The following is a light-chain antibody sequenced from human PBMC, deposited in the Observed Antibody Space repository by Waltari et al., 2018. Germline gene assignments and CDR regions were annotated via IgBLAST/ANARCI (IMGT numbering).Light chain of an antibody. CDR3: QQGSIWPLT. J-gene: IGKJ4*01. Sequence: EIVLTQSPATLSLPPGDRATLSCRASESIATHLAWFRQKPGQPPRLLIYDASTRATGIPARFSGSGFGTDFTLTISSLDPEDFAVYYCQQGSIWPLTFGGGTKVEIK. CDR1: ESIATH. V-gene: IGKV3-11*01. CDR2: DAS.